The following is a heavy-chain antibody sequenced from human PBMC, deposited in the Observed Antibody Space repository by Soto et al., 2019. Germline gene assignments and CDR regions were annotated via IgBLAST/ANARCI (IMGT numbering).Heavy chain of an antibody. V-gene: IGHV4-4*02. D-gene: IGHD2-2*01. Sequence: PSETLSLTCAVSGGSISSSNWWSWVRQPPGKGLEWIGEIYHSGSTNYNPSLKSRVTISVDKSKNQFSLKLSSVTAADTAVYYCASRSTSYYYGMDVWGQGTTVTVSS. CDR3: ASRSTSYYYGMDV. CDR1: GGSISSSNW. J-gene: IGHJ6*02. CDR2: IYHSGST.